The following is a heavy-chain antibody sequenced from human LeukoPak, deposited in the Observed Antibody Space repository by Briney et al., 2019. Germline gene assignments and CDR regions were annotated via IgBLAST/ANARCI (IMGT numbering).Heavy chain of an antibody. CDR1: GFTFSSYG. D-gene: IGHD1-14*01. J-gene: IGHJ3*02. V-gene: IGHV3-30*02. Sequence: GGSLRLSCAASGFTFSSYGMHWVRQAPGKGLEWVAFIRYDGSNKYYADSVKGRFTISRDNSKNTLYLQMNSLRAEDTAVYYCAKDGLLTDPDAFDIWGQGTMVTVSS. CDR3: AKDGLLTDPDAFDI. CDR2: IRYDGSNK.